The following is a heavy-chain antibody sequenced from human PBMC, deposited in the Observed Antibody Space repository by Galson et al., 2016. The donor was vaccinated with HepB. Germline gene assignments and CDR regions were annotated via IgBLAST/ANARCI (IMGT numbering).Heavy chain of an antibody. J-gene: IGHJ4*02. V-gene: IGHV3-11*06. CDR2: ITSRSTYT. CDR1: GFTFSSYW. CDR3: ARGHYGSGTYYNVYFDS. D-gene: IGHD3-10*01. Sequence: SLRLSCAASGFTFSSYWMHWVRQAPGKGLEYVSYITSRSTYTNYAAFVKGRFTISRDDAKNSLYLQMNSLRAGDTAVYYCARGHYGSGTYYNVYFDSWGQGTLVTVSS.